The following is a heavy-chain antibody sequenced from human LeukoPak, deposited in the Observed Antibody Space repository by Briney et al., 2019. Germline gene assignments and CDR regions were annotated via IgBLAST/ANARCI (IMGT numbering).Heavy chain of an antibody. V-gene: IGHV3-23*01. Sequence: GGSLRLSCAASEITFSSYAMSWVRQVPGKGLDWVSSTNNRGDNTNYADSVKGRFTISRDNSKNTLYLQMNSLRAEDTAVYYCAKVEYYYDSSGYYPDAFDIWGQGTMVTVSS. CDR3: AKVEYYYDSSGYYPDAFDI. D-gene: IGHD3-22*01. CDR2: TNNRGDNT. J-gene: IGHJ3*02. CDR1: EITFSSYA.